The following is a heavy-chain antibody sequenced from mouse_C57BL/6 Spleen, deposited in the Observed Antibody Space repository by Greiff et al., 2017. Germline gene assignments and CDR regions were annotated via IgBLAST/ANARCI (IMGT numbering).Heavy chain of an antibody. V-gene: IGHV1-64*01. CDR3: SREGVYYDYGVQGHAMDY. CDR1: GYSFTSYW. J-gene: IGHJ4*01. Sequence: QVQLQQPGAELVKPGASVKLSCKASGYSFTSYWMHWVKQRPGQGLEWIGMIHPNSGSTNYNEKFKSKATLTVDKSSSTAYMQLSSLTSEDSAVYDCSREGVYYDYGVQGHAMDYWGQGTSVTVSS. D-gene: IGHD2-4*01. CDR2: IHPNSGST.